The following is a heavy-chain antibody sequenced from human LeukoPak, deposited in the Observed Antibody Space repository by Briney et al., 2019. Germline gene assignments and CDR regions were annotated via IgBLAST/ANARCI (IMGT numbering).Heavy chain of an antibody. CDR2: ISYDGSNK. J-gene: IGHJ4*02. D-gene: IGHD5-18*01. V-gene: IGHV3-30-3*02. CDR3: AKGGYSYGPMYYFDY. Sequence: VRQAPGKGLEWVAVISYDGSNKYYADSVKGRFTISRDNSKNTLYLQMNSLRAEDTAVYYCAKGGYSYGPMYYFDYWGQGTLVTVSS.